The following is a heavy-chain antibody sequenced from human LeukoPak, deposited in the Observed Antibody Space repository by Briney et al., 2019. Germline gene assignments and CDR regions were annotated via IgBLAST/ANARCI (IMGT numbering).Heavy chain of an antibody. Sequence: PSETLSLTCTVSDGSISSNYWDWIRQPPGEGLEYLGYVHSNGDVNTNPSLRSRATMSVDTSKSQISLRLTSVTAADTAVYYCARHAGGGTYPLDHWGQGTLVTVSS. CDR3: ARHAGGGTYPLDH. CDR2: VHSNGDV. CDR1: DGSISSNY. J-gene: IGHJ4*02. V-gene: IGHV4-4*09. D-gene: IGHD1-26*01.